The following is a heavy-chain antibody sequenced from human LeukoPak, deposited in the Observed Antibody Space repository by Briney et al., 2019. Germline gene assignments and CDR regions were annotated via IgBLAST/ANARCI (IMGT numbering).Heavy chain of an antibody. V-gene: IGHV4-38-2*02. CDR3: ARDYVWGSYRLSHYYYYYMDV. CDR1: GYSISSGYY. J-gene: IGHJ6*03. D-gene: IGHD3-16*02. Sequence: SETLSLTCTVSGYSISSGYYWGWIRPPPGKGLEWIGSIYHSGSTFDNPSLKSRVTISVDTSKNQFSLKLSSVTAADTAVYYCARDYVWGSYRLSHYYYYYMDVWGKGTTVTVSS. CDR2: IYHSGST.